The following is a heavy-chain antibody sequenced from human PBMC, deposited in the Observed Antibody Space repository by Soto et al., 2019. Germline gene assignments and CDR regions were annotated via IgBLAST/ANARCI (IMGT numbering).Heavy chain of an antibody. CDR3: ARGGDGELRFLDPKGAFDI. Sequence: GASVKVSCKASGGTFSSYAISWVRQAPGQGLEWMGGIIPIFGTANYAQKFQGRVTITADESTSTAYMELSSLRSEDTAVYYCARGGDGELRFLDPKGAFDIWGQGTMVTVSS. D-gene: IGHD3-3*01. J-gene: IGHJ3*02. CDR2: IIPIFGTA. CDR1: GGTFSSYA. V-gene: IGHV1-69*13.